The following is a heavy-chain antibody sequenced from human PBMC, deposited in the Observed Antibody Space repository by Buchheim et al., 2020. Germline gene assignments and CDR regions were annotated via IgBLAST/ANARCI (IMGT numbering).Heavy chain of an antibody. J-gene: IGHJ4*02. V-gene: IGHV3-33*01. CDR3: ARDQRIGSGPVDY. CDR1: GFTFSSYG. D-gene: IGHD6-19*01. Sequence: QVQLVESGGGVVQPGRSLRLSCAASGFTFSSYGMHWVRQAPGKGLEWVAVIWYDGSNKYYAYSVQGRFTISRDNSKHPLSLQMNSLRAEDTAVYYCARDQRIGSGPVDYWGQGTL. CDR2: IWYDGSNK.